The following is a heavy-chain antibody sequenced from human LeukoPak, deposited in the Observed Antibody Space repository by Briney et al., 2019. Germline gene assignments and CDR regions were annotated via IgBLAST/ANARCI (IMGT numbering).Heavy chain of an antibody. CDR3: AKNSGSSWTYYYYYMDV. J-gene: IGHJ6*03. V-gene: IGHV3-43*02. D-gene: IGHD6-13*01. CDR2: ISGDGGST. Sequence: PGGSLRLSCAASGFTFDDYAMHWVRQAPGKGLEWVSPISGDGGSTYYADSVKGRFTISRDNSKNSLYLQMNSLRTEDTALYYCAKNSGSSWTYYYYYMDVRGKGTTVTVS. CDR1: GFTFDDYA.